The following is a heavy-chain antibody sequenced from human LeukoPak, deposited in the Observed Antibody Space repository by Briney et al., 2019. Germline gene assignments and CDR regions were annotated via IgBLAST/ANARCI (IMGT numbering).Heavy chain of an antibody. D-gene: IGHD1-26*01. CDR2: INYSGTT. Sequence: SETLSLTCTVSGGSVSSDSYYWVWVRQPPGKGLEWTGSINYSGTTFYSSSPKSRITLSMDASKNQFSLRLTSVTAADTAVYYCARLGTYSGNLFDNWGQGTLVTVSS. CDR1: GGSVSSDSYY. CDR3: ARLGTYSGNLFDN. V-gene: IGHV4-39*01. J-gene: IGHJ4*02.